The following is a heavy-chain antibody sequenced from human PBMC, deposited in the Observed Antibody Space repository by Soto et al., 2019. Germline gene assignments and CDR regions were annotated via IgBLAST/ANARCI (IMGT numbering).Heavy chain of an antibody. CDR3: AKDLYGSETYTYYCGMDV. CDR2: ISYDGSNR. CDR1: GFTFSRFG. Sequence: QVQLVESGGGVVQPGRSLRLSCAASGFTFSRFGMHWVRQAPDKGLEWVAVISYDGSNRFYADSVKGRFTISRDNSKNTLYLQMNSLRPEDTAVYYCAKDLYGSETYTYYCGMDVWGQGTTVTVSS. D-gene: IGHD3-10*01. J-gene: IGHJ6*02. V-gene: IGHV3-30*18.